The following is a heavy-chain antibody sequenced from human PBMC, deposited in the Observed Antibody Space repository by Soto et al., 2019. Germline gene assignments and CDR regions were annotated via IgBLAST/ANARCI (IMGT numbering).Heavy chain of an antibody. V-gene: IGHV3-20*01. J-gene: IGHJ5*01. CDR1: GFTFEDYG. D-gene: IGHD1-26*01. CDR3: AKDRKETGSPDWFDS. Sequence: GSLRLTCAASGFTFEDYGMSWVRQLQGKGLQWVAGINWNGRTRDCVDSVRGRFTISRDDANSHVYLQMNSLRDEDTAMYHCAKDRKETGSPDWFDSWGQGTLVTVSS. CDR2: INWNGRTR.